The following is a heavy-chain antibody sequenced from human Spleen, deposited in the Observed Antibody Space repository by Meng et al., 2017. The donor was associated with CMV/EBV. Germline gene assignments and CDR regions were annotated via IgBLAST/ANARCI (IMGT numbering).Heavy chain of an antibody. J-gene: IGHJ4*02. Sequence: SGFTLSTYSMNWVRQSPGKGLEWVSSISSGSSYIFYADSMKGRFTISRDNAKNSLYLQMNSLRAEDTAVYYCARELTGTTGFYFDYWGQGTLVTVSS. CDR2: ISSGSSYI. CDR3: ARELTGTTGFYFDY. V-gene: IGHV3-21*01. CDR1: GFTLSTYS. D-gene: IGHD1-7*01.